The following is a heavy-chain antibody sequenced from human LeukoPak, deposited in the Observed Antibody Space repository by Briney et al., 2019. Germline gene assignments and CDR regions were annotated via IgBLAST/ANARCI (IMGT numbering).Heavy chain of an antibody. CDR2: ISSSGSTI. V-gene: IGHV3-48*03. CDR1: GFTFSSYE. J-gene: IGHJ6*04. CDR3: AELGITMIGGV. D-gene: IGHD3-10*02. Sequence: PGGSLRLSCAASGFTFSSYEMNWVRQAPGKGLEWVSYISSSGSTIYYADSVKSRFTISRDNAKISLYLQMTSLRAEDTAVYYCAELGITMIGGVWGKGTTVTISS.